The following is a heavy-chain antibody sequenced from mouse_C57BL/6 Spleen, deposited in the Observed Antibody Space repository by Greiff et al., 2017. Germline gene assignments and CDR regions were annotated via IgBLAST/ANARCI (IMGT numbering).Heavy chain of an antibody. V-gene: IGHV1-4*01. Sequence: QVQLQQSGAELARPGASVKMSCKASGYTFTSYTMHWVKQRPGQGLEWIGYINPSSGYTKYNQKFKDKATLTADKSSSTAYMQLSSLTSEDSAVYYCAREGGNYYGSSYVDPWYFDVWGTGTTVTVSS. D-gene: IGHD1-1*01. J-gene: IGHJ1*03. CDR2: INPSSGYT. CDR1: GYTFTSYT. CDR3: AREGGNYYGSSYVDPWYFDV.